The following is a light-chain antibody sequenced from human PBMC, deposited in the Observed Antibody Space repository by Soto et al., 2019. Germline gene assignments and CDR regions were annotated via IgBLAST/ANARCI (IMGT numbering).Light chain of an antibody. J-gene: IGKJ5*01. V-gene: IGKV4-1*01. CDR1: QSVLYSSNNKNY. CDR3: QQYYSTPIT. Sequence: IVMTQSPDSLAVSLGESATINCKSSQSVLYSSNNKNYLAWYQQKPGQPPKLLIYWASTRESGVPDRFSGSGSGTDFTLTISSLQAEDVAVYYCQQYYSTPITFGQGTRLEI. CDR2: WAS.